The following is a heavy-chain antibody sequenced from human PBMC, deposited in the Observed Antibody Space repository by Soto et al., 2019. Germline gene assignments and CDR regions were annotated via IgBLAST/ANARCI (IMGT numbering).Heavy chain of an antibody. J-gene: IGHJ6*02. D-gene: IGHD3-10*01. CDR3: ARDITMVRGVVDYYGMDV. CDR1: GGSISSGDYY. V-gene: IGHV4-30-4*01. Sequence: SETLSLTCTVSGGSISSGDYYWSGIRQPPGKGLEWIGYIYYSGSTYYNPSLKSRVTISVDTSKNQFSLKLSSVTAADTAVYYCARDITMVRGVVDYYGMDVWGQGTTVTVSS. CDR2: IYYSGST.